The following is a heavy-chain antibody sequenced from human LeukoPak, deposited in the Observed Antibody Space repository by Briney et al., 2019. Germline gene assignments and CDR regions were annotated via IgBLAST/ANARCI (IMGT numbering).Heavy chain of an antibody. CDR2: IFPKTGAT. Sequence: ASVRVSCKASGYTFTDYHIYWLRQAPGQGLEWMAWIFPKTGATTYAREFQGRVTLTSDTPIRTTYMDLRALTSDDTAVYFCASTGVGSGLTYWGQGTQVTVSS. V-gene: IGHV1-2*02. D-gene: IGHD3-22*01. CDR1: GYTFTDYH. CDR3: ASTGVGSGLTY. J-gene: IGHJ4*02.